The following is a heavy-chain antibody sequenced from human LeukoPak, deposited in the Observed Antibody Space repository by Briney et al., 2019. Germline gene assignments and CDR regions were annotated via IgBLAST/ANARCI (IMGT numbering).Heavy chain of an antibody. D-gene: IGHD4-11*01. CDR2: IYYSGST. CDR1: GGSISSGGYY. CDR3: ARVRVRGTTGDFDY. Sequence: KPSETLSLTCTVSGGSISSGGYYWSWIRQHPGKGLEWIGYIYYSGSTYYNPSLKSRVTISVDTSKNQFSLKLSSATAADTAVYYCARVRVRGTTGDFDYWGQGTLVTVSS. V-gene: IGHV4-31*03. J-gene: IGHJ4*02.